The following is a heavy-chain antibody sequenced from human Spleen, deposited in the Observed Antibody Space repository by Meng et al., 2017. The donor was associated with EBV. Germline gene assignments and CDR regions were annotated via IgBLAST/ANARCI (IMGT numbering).Heavy chain of an antibody. Sequence: QGHVPQGGAGLLKPSETLALTCGFYGGSLSGYYWTWIRQPPGKWLEWIGEIYHSGSTNYNPSLKSRVTISVNKSKNQFSLKLSSVTAADTAVYYCARGRGYSNSDYWGQGTLVTVSS. J-gene: IGHJ4*02. CDR3: ARGRGYSNSDY. D-gene: IGHD6-13*01. V-gene: IGHV4-34*01. CDR1: GGSLSGYY. CDR2: IYHSGST.